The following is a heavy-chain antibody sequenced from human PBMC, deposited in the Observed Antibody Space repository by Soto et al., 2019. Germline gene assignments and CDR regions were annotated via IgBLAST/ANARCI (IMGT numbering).Heavy chain of an antibody. D-gene: IGHD1-26*01. CDR2: IIPIFGTA. CDR1: GGTFSSYA. Sequence: SVKVSCKASGGTFSSYAISWVRQAPGRGLEWMGGIIPIFGTANYAQKFQGRVTITADKSTSTAYMELSSLRSEDTAVYYCARKLGGGSYWNNWFDPWGQGTLVTVSS. J-gene: IGHJ5*02. CDR3: ARKLGGGSYWNNWFDP. V-gene: IGHV1-69*06.